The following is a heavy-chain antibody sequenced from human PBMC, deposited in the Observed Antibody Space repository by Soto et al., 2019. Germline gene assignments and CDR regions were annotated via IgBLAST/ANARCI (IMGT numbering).Heavy chain of an antibody. Sequence: PSETLSLTCTVSVDSISTYYWSWIRRSAGKGLEWIGRIDASGNTNYNPSLKSRVTMSADTSKKQFSLKLTSVTAADTAVYYCARYSNNWFQTEGMDVWGQGTMVTVSS. CDR3: ARYSNNWFQTEGMDV. CDR2: IDASGNT. CDR1: VDSISTYY. J-gene: IGHJ6*02. V-gene: IGHV4-4*07. D-gene: IGHD1-20*01.